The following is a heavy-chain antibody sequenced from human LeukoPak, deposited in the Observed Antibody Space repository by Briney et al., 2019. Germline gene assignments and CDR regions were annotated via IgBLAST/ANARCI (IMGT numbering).Heavy chain of an antibody. D-gene: IGHD1-26*01. J-gene: IGHJ4*02. V-gene: IGHV3-30*18. CDR3: AKDRWECGLDY. CDR2: ISYGGSNK. Sequence: GGSLRLSCAASGFTFSSYGMHWVRQAPGKGLEWVAVISYGGSNKYYADSVKGRFTISRDNSKNTLYLQMNSLRAEDTAVYYCAKDRWECGLDYWGQGTLVTVSS. CDR1: GFTFSSYG.